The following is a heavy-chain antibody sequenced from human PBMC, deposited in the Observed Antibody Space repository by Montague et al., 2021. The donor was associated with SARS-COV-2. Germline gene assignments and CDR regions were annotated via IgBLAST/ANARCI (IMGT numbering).Heavy chain of an antibody. CDR1: GGSISSSSYY. D-gene: IGHD6-13*01. Sequence: SETLSLTCTVSGGSISSSSYYWGWIRQPPGKGLEWIGSIDYSGXTXYXXXXKXRVTISVDTSKNQFSLKLSPVTAADTAVYYCARVGRQQLVRLSGMDVWGQGTTVTVSS. J-gene: IGHJ6*02. V-gene: IGHV4-39*07. CDR2: IDYSGXT. CDR3: ARVGRQQLVRLSGMDV.